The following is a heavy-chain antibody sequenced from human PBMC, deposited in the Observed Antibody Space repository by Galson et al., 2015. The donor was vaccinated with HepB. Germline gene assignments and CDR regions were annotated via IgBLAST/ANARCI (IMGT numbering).Heavy chain of an antibody. CDR3: AKDLQMGATGCDY. J-gene: IGHJ4*02. CDR1: GFTFDDYA. Sequence: SLRLSCSASGFTFDDYAMHWVRQAPGKGLEWVSGISWNSGSIGYADSVKGRFTISKDNAKNSLYLQMNSLRAEDTALYYCAKDLQMGATGCDYWGQGTLVTVSS. CDR2: ISWNSGSI. D-gene: IGHD1-26*01. V-gene: IGHV3-9*01.